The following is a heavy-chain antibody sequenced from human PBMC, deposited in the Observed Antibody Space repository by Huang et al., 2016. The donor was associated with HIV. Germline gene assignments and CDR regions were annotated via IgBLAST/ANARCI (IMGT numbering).Heavy chain of an antibody. CDR3: ARDRRPYSGSYLGY. J-gene: IGHJ4*02. V-gene: IGHV1-18*04. CDR2: IIGDNGNT. D-gene: IGHD1-26*01. Sequence: QVQLVQSGAEVKKPGASVKVSCKASGNTFSGYGISWVRQAPGQGLEWMGGIIGDNGNTNYVENLQGRVTMTTDTSTSTAYMELRSLRSDDTAVYYCARDRRPYSGSYLGYWGQGTLVTVSS. CDR1: GNTFSGYG.